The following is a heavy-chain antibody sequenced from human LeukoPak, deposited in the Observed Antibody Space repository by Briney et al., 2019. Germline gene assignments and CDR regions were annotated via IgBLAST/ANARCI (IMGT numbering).Heavy chain of an antibody. Sequence: GGSLRLSCAASGFTFSNYNMNWVRQAPGEGLEWVSSISSRSSYIYSADSVKGRFTISRDNAKNSLYLEMNSLRGEDTAVYFCARDRETTGYDYWGQGTLVTVSS. CDR1: GFTFSNYN. CDR2: ISSRSSYI. V-gene: IGHV3-21*01. J-gene: IGHJ4*02. CDR3: ARDRETTGYDY. D-gene: IGHD5-12*01.